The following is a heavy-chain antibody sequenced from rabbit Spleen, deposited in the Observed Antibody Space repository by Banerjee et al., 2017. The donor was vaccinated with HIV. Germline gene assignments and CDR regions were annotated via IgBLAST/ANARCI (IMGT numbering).Heavy chain of an antibody. D-gene: IGHD4-1*01. CDR3: VREVAARFNL. V-gene: IGHV1S45*01. Sequence: QEQLEESGGGLVKPEGSLTLTCKASGVSFNDKDVMCWVRQAPGKGLEWVACIDAGVKGTTYYASWAKGRFTISKTSPNTVSLQMNSLTAADTATYFCVREVAARFNLWGPGTLVTVS. CDR1: GVSFNDKDV. J-gene: IGHJ4*01. CDR2: IDAGVKGTT.